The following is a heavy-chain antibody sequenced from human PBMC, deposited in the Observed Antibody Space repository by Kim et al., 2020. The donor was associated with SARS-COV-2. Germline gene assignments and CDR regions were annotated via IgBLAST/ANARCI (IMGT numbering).Heavy chain of an antibody. CDR1: GFIFSDYG. CDR2: IWHDGRKK. J-gene: IGHJ4*02. V-gene: IGHV3-33*01. D-gene: IGHD5-12*01. Sequence: LSLTCAASGFIFSDYGMHWVRQAPGKGLEWVAVIWHDGRKKYYADSVKGRFTISRDDSRSTVSLQMNSLRAEDTAVYFCARAGLTSDGYNFVYWGQGTLVTVSS. CDR3: ARAGLTSDGYNFVY.